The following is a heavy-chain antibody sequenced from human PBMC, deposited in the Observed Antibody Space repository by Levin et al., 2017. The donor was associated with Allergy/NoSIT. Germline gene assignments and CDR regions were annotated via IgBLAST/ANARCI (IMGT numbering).Heavy chain of an antibody. CDR2: IYYSGST. CDR3: ARDRGSSYSDY. Sequence: SQTLSLTCTVSGGSISSTPYYWGWIRQPPGKGLEWIGTIYYSGSTYYNPSLKSRLTISLDTSNNQFSLKLSSVTAADTAVYYCARDRGSSYSDYWGQGTLVTVSS. V-gene: IGHV4-39*07. D-gene: IGHD2-15*01. CDR1: GGSISSTPYY. J-gene: IGHJ4*02.